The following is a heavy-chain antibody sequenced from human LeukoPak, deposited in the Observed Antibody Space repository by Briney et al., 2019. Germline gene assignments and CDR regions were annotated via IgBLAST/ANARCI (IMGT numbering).Heavy chain of an antibody. V-gene: IGHV3-30*03. Sequence: PGGSLRLSCAASGFTFTTYGMHWVRQAPGKGLEWVAVISYDGSYKYYVDSVKGRFTISRDNSKNTLYLQMNSLRAEDTAVYYCARIEAAAGYGGFDYWGQGTLVTVSS. CDR1: GFTFTTYG. CDR3: ARIEAAAGYGGFDY. CDR2: ISYDGSYK. D-gene: IGHD6-13*01. J-gene: IGHJ4*02.